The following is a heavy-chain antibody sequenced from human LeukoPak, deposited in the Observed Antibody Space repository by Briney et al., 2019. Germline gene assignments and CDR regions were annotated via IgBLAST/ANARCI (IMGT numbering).Heavy chain of an antibody. CDR2: ISAYNGNT. CDR3: ARECHDSSGYYYHEAFDI. J-gene: IGHJ3*02. CDR1: GYTFTSYG. Sequence: WASVKVSCKASGYTFTSYGISWVRQAPGQGREWMGWISAYNGNTNYAQKLQGRVTMTTDTSTSTAYMELRSLRSDDTAVYYCARECHDSSGYYYHEAFDIWGQGTMVTVSS. D-gene: IGHD3-22*01. V-gene: IGHV1-18*01.